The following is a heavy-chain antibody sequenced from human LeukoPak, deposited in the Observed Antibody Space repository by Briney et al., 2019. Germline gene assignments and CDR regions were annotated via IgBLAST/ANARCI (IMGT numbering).Heavy chain of an antibody. CDR3: GRETDFGVVTN. J-gene: IGHJ4*02. CDR2: IYDSGST. CDR1: GGSFSGYY. V-gene: IGHV4-59*12. D-gene: IGHD3-3*01. Sequence: SETLSLTCAVYGGSFSGYYWSWIRQPPGKRLEWIGYIYDSGSTNYNPSLRSRVTISVDRSKNQFSLQLNSMTPEDTAVYYCGRETDFGVVTNWGQGTLVTVSS.